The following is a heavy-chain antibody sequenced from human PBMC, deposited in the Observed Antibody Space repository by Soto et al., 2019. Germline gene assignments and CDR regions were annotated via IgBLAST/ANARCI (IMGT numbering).Heavy chain of an antibody. D-gene: IGHD6-6*01. CDR3: ARQILLNTRRVIAARKPGYYFDY. Sequence: SETLSLTCTVSGGSISSSSYYWGWIRQPPGKGLEWIGSIYYSGSTYYNPSLKSRVTISVATSKNTFSLKLSSVTAADTAVYYCARQILLNTRRVIAARKPGYYFDYWGQGTLVTVSS. V-gene: IGHV4-39*01. CDR2: IYYSGST. CDR1: GGSISSSSYY. J-gene: IGHJ4*02.